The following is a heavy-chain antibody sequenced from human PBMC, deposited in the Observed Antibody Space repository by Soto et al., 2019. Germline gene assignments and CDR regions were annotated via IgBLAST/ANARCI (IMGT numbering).Heavy chain of an antibody. CDR2: IWNDGSKR. CDR1: GFTFSSNA. Sequence: SLRLSCVASGFTFSSNAMHWVRQAPGQGLGWVALIWNDGSKRYYADSVTGRFTISRDNSKNTLFLQGVSLRVEETDVYFCVRGSYDYMAVWGIGTTVTGSS. J-gene: IGHJ6*03. CDR3: VRGSYDYMAV. V-gene: IGHV3-33*01.